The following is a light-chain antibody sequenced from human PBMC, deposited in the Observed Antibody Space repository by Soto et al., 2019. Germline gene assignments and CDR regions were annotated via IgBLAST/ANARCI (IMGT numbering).Light chain of an antibody. V-gene: IGKV4-1*01. CDR1: RNVLYTSNTKNY. CDR3: QQYYSAPWT. J-gene: IGKJ1*01. CDR2: WAS. Sequence: DIVMTQSPDFLTVSLGERATINCKSSRNVLYTSNTKNYLAWYQQKPGQPPKLLIYWASTRESGVPDRFSGSGSGTDFTLTISSLQAEDVAAYYCQQYYSAPWTFGQGTKVDIK.